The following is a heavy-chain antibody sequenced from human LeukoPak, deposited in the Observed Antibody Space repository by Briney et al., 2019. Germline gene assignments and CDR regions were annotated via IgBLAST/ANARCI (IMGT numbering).Heavy chain of an antibody. Sequence: SETLSLTCTVSGGSISSGGYYWSWIRQHPGKGLEWIGYIYYSGSTYYNPSLKSRVTISVDTSKNQFSLKLSSVTAADTAVYYCARDAPLRVYGAYSAGLDVWGQGTTVTVSS. D-gene: IGHD4-17*01. CDR3: ARDAPLRVYGAYSAGLDV. CDR2: IYYSGST. J-gene: IGHJ6*02. CDR1: GGSISSGGYY. V-gene: IGHV4-31*03.